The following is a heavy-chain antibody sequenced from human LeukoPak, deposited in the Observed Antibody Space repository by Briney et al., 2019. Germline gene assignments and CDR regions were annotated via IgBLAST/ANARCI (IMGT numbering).Heavy chain of an antibody. Sequence: SVKVSCKASGGTFSSYAISWVRQAPGQGLEWMGRIIPIFGTANYAQKFQGRVTITTDESMSTAYMELSSLGSEDTAVYYCANTRGYYDILTGYPQDAFDIWGQGTMVTVSS. CDR2: IIPIFGTA. CDR1: GGTFSSYA. V-gene: IGHV1-69*05. D-gene: IGHD3-9*01. CDR3: ANTRGYYDILTGYPQDAFDI. J-gene: IGHJ3*02.